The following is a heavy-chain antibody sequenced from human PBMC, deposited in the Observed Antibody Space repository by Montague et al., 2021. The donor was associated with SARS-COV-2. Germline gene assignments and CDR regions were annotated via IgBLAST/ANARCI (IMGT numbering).Heavy chain of an antibody. V-gene: IGHV4-59*02. J-gene: IGHJ4*02. D-gene: IGHD5-18*01. CDR3: ARGRDERGYSFGYYYFDL. CDR2: MHYRGTT. CDR1: GGSVSRYY. Sequence: SETLSLTCTISGGSVSRYYWSWIRQPPGKGLEWLGYMHYRGTTNYNPSLESRVTMSLDTSENQFSLKLTSVTAAETAVYFCARGRDERGYSFGYYYFDLWGQGTLVTVSS.